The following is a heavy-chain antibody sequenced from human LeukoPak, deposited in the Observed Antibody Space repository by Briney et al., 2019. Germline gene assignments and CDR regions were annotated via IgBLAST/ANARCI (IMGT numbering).Heavy chain of an antibody. Sequence: GGSLRLSCAASGFTVSNNYMTWVRQAPGKGLEWVSLIYSGGSTYYADSVKGRFTISRDNSKNTLYLQMGSLRAEDMAVYYCARPNIAAAGAFDYWGQGTLVTVSS. CDR1: GFTVSNNY. J-gene: IGHJ4*02. CDR2: IYSGGST. V-gene: IGHV3-66*04. D-gene: IGHD6-13*01. CDR3: ARPNIAAAGAFDY.